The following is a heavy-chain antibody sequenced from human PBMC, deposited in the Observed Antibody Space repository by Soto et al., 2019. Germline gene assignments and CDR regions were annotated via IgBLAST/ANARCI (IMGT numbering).Heavy chain of an antibody. CDR1: VFTFRTFW. Sequence: PVGSLRLSCASSVFTFRTFWMSCVRQSPGKWLEWVANIKEDGTEKNYVDSVRGRFTISRDNTKNSLYLQMHSLRVEDTAVYYCARDVRLQAHFDSLGQGTLVSVSS. J-gene: IGHJ4*02. CDR3: ARDVRLQAHFDS. V-gene: IGHV3-7*03. CDR2: IKEDGTEK. D-gene: IGHD1-1*01.